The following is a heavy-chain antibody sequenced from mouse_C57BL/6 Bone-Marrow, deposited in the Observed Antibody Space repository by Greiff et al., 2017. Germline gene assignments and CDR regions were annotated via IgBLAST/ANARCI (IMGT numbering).Heavy chain of an antibody. J-gene: IGHJ3*01. V-gene: IGHV14-4*01. CDR2: IDPENGDT. Sequence: VQLQQSGAELVRPGASVKLSCTASGFNIKDDYMHWVKQRPEQGLEWIGWIDPENGDTEYASKFQGKATITADTSSNTAYLQLSSLTSEDSAVYYCARSGGFAYWGQGTLVTVSA. CDR1: GFNIKDDY. CDR3: ARSGGFAY.